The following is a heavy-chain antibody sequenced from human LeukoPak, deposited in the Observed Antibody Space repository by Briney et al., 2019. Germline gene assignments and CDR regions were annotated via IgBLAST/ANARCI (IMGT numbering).Heavy chain of an antibody. J-gene: IGHJ4*02. CDR2: ISSDGSKK. Sequence: LTGGSLRLSCAASGFTFSSYGMHWVRQAPGKGLEWVAVISSDGSKKYYADSVKGRFTISRDNSKNTLNLQMSSLRAEDSAMYYCAKAYYDSSAYYIDYWGQGTLVTVSS. D-gene: IGHD3-22*01. CDR1: GFTFSSYG. CDR3: AKAYYDSSAYYIDY. V-gene: IGHV3-30*18.